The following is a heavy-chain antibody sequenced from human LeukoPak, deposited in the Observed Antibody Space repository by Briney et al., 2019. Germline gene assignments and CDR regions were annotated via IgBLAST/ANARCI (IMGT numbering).Heavy chain of an antibody. CDR1: GFTFSSYA. V-gene: IGHV3-23*01. D-gene: IGHD6-13*01. Sequence: GGSLRLSCAASGFTFSSYAMSWVRQAPGKGLEWVSGVSGNGGSTYYADSVRGRFTISRDNSKNTLYVQMNSLRAEDTAVYYCARPGPYSSSYWSYFDYWGQGTLVTVSS. J-gene: IGHJ4*02. CDR3: ARPGPYSSSYWSYFDY. CDR2: VSGNGGST.